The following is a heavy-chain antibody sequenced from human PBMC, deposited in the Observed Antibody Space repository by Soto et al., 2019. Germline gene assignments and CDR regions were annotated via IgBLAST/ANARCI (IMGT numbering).Heavy chain of an antibody. V-gene: IGHV3-23*01. CDR1: GFTFSSYA. Sequence: GGSLRLSCAASGFTFSSYAMSWVRQAPGKGLEWVSAISGSGGSTYYADSVKGRFTISRDNSKNTLYLQMNSLRAEDTAVYYCAKGREIVVVPAAPFDYWGQGTLVTVSS. D-gene: IGHD2-2*01. CDR3: AKGREIVVVPAAPFDY. CDR2: ISGSGGST. J-gene: IGHJ4*02.